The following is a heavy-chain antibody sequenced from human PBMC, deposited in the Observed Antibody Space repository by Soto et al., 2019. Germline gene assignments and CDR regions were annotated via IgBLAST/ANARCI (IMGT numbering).Heavy chain of an antibody. D-gene: IGHD2-8*02. CDR3: ARHYWVNNWFDP. V-gene: IGHV4-39*01. Sequence: QLLLQESGPGLVKPSETLSLTRTVSGGSISSGSYYWGWIRQPPGKGPEWIGSISYSGNTYYNPSLKSRVTISVDTSKIQFSLKLSSVTAADTAVYYCARHYWVNNWFDPWGQGTPVTVSS. J-gene: IGHJ5*02. CDR1: GGSISSGSYY. CDR2: ISYSGNT.